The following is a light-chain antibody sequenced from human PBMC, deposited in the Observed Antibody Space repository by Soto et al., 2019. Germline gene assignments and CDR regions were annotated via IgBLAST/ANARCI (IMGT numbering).Light chain of an antibody. CDR2: AAS. CDR3: QQLNTYSFT. CDR1: QGISSY. J-gene: IGKJ4*01. Sequence: DIQLTQSPSFLSASVGDRVTITCRASQGISSYLAWYQQKPGKAPKLLIYAASTLQSGVPSRFSGSESGTECTLTISSLQPEDFATYYCQQLNTYSFTFGGGTKVEIK. V-gene: IGKV1-9*01.